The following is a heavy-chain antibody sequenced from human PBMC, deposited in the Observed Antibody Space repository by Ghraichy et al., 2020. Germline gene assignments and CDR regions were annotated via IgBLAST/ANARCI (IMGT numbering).Heavy chain of an antibody. CDR1: GGSFSGYY. V-gene: IGHV4-34*01. D-gene: IGHD5-24*01. J-gene: IGHJ5*02. CDR2: INHSGST. Sequence: SETLSLTCAVYGGSFSGYYWSWIRQPPGKGLEWIGEINHSGSTNYNPSLKSRVTISVDKSKNQFSLKLSSVTAADTAVYYCARGRDGFRCDPRGQGTLVTGS. CDR3: ARGRDGFRCDP.